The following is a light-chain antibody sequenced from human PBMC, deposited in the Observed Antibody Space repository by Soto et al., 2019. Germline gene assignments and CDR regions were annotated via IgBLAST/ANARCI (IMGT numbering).Light chain of an antibody. CDR3: AAWDDSL. CDR2: SNN. V-gene: IGLV1-44*01. CDR1: SSNIGSNT. J-gene: IGLJ2*01. Sequence: QSVLTQPPSASGTPGQRVTISCSGSSSNIGSNTVNWYQQLPGTAPKLLIYSNNQRPSGVPDRFSGSKSGTSASLAISGLQSEDEADYYCAAWDDSLLGGGTKLTVL.